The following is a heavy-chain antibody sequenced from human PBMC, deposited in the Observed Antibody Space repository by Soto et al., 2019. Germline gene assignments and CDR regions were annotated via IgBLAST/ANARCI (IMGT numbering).Heavy chain of an antibody. V-gene: IGHV4-59*08. CDR3: ARKIVTPHKNYYYYYMDV. CDR2: IYYSGST. CDR1: GGSISSYY. J-gene: IGHJ6*03. Sequence: QVRLQESGPGLVKPTETLSLTCTVSGGSISSYYWSWIRQPPGKGLEWIGCIYYSGSTNYNPSLTRRATTAEDSTTNLSSQKLSSVAAANTSFYCSARKIVTPHKNYYYYYMDVWGKGTTVTVSS. D-gene: IGHD3-22*01.